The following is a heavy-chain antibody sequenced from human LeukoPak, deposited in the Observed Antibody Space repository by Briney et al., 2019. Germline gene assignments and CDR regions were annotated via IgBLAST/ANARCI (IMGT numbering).Heavy chain of an antibody. V-gene: IGHV3-9*01. Sequence: GGSLRLSCAASGFTFSNTWMSWVRQAPGKGLEWVSGISWNSGSIAYADSVKGRFTISRDNAKNSLYLQMNSLRAEDTALYYCAKDSGYDLASHFDYWGQGTLVTVSS. CDR1: GFTFSNTW. J-gene: IGHJ4*02. CDR3: AKDSGYDLASHFDY. CDR2: ISWNSGSI. D-gene: IGHD5-12*01.